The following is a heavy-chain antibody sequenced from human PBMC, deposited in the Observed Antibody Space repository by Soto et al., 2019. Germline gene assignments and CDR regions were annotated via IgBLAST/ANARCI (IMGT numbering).Heavy chain of an antibody. CDR1: GGSISSSSYY. Sequence: SETLSLTCTVSGGSISSSSYYWGWIRQPPGKGLEWIGSIYYSGSTYYNPSLNSRVTISVDTSKNQFSLKLSSVTAADTAVYYCARNDAHPTDYDFWSGYYPYYFDYWGQGTLVTVSS. CDR2: IYYSGST. V-gene: IGHV4-39*01. D-gene: IGHD3-3*01. CDR3: ARNDAHPTDYDFWSGYYPYYFDY. J-gene: IGHJ4*02.